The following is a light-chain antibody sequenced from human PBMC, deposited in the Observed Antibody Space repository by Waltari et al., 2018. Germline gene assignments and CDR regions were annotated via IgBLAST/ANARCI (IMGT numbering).Light chain of an antibody. CDR1: QRISSW. Sequence: DIQMTQSPSTLSASVGDRVTITCRASQRISSWLAWYQQKTGKAPKLLIYTASNLESGVPSTFSGSGSGTEFTLTISSLQPDDFATYYCQQYNSSSRTFGQGTKVEIK. J-gene: IGKJ1*01. CDR2: TAS. V-gene: IGKV1-5*03. CDR3: QQYNSSSRT.